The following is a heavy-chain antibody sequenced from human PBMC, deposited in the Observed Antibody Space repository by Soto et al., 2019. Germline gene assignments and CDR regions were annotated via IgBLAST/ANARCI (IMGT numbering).Heavy chain of an antibody. J-gene: IGHJ4*02. CDR1: GGSISSGGYS. V-gene: IGHV4-30-2*01. D-gene: IGHD1-1*01. CDR2: IYHSGST. CDR3: ARVLGGNNDINY. Sequence: LSLTCAVSGGSISSGGYSWSWIRQPPGKGLEWIGYIYHSGSTYYNPSLKSRVTISVDTSKNQFSLKLSSVTAADTAVYYWARVLGGNNDINYWGQGTLVTVSS.